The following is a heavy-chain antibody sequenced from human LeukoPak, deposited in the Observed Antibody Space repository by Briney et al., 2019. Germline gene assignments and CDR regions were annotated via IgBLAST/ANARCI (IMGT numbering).Heavy chain of an antibody. D-gene: IGHD1-1*01. Sequence: PSKTLSLTCAVYGGSFSGYYWSWIRQPPGKGLEWIGEINHSGSTNYNPSLKSRVTISVDTSKNQFSLKLSSVTAADTAVYYCARGYDHKLKYYYYGMDVWGQGTTVTVSS. V-gene: IGHV4-34*01. CDR1: GGSFSGYY. CDR3: ARGYDHKLKYYYYGMDV. J-gene: IGHJ6*02. CDR2: INHSGST.